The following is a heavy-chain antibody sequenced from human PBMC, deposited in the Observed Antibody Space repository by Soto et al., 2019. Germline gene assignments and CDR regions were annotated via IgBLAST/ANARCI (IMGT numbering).Heavy chain of an antibody. CDR1: GFTFSSYG. CDR3: ARELGSSEYGMDV. CDR2: IWYDGSNK. D-gene: IGHD6-6*01. V-gene: IGHV3-33*01. Sequence: PGGSLRLSCAASGFTFSSYGMHWVRQAPGKGLEWVAVIWYDGSNKYYADSVKGRFTISRDNSKNTLYLQMNSLRAEDTAVYYCARELGSSEYGMDVWGQGTTVTVSS. J-gene: IGHJ6*02.